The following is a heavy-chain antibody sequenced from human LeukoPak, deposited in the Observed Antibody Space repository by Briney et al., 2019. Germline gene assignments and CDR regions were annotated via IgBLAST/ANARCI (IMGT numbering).Heavy chain of an antibody. D-gene: IGHD6-19*01. CDR2: ISGSGGST. CDR1: GFTFSSFA. CDR3: AKDRGSGSPNWCGP. Sequence: GGSLRLSCAASGFTFSSFAMSWVRQAPGKGREWVSAISGSGGSTYYADSVKGRFTISRDNTKNTLYLQMNSLRAEDTAVYYCAKDRGSGSPNWCGPWGQGTLVTVSS. J-gene: IGHJ5*02. V-gene: IGHV3-23*01.